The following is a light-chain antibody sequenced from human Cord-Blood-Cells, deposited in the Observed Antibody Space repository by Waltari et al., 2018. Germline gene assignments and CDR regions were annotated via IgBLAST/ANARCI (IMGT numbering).Light chain of an antibody. V-gene: IGLV3-1*01. CDR2: QDS. CDR3: QAWDSSTAV. CDR1: KLGDKY. J-gene: IGLJ3*02. Sequence: SYELTQPPSVTVSPGQTASITCSGDKLGDKYACWYQQKPGQSPVLGIYQDSKRPSGIPERFSGSNSGNTATLTISGTQAMDEADYYRQAWDSSTAVFGGGTKLTVL.